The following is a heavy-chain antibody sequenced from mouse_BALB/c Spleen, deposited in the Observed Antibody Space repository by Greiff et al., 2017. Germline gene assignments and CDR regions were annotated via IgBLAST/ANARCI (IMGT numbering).Heavy chain of an antibody. D-gene: IGHD2-1*01. J-gene: IGHJ2*01. CDR1: GYAFTNYL. V-gene: IGHV1-54*01. Sequence: VQLQQSGAELVRPGTSVKVSCKASGYAFTNYLIEWVKQRPGQGLEWIGVINPGSGGTNYNEKFKGKATLTADKSSSTAYMQLSSLTSDDSAVYVCARGTNGNYDYFDYWGQGTTLTVSS. CDR3: ARGTNGNYDYFDY. CDR2: INPGSGGT.